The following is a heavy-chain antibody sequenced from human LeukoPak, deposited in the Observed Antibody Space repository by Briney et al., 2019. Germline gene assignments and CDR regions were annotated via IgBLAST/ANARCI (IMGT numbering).Heavy chain of an antibody. CDR1: GYTFTSYD. CDR2: MNPNSGNT. CDR3: ATMVRGVNNAFDI. V-gene: IGHV1-8*03. Sequence: GASVKVSCKASGYTFTSYDINWVRQATGQGLEWMGWMNPNSGNTGYAQKFQGRVTITRNTSISTAYMELSSLRSEDTAVYYCATMVRGVNNAFDIWGQGTMVTVSS. D-gene: IGHD3-10*01. J-gene: IGHJ3*02.